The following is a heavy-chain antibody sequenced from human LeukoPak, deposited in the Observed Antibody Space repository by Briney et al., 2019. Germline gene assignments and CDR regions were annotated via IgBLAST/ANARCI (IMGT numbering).Heavy chain of an antibody. D-gene: IGHD1-26*01. Sequence: GGSLRLSCSASGFTFSDYAMHWVRQAPGKGLEYVSAISTVIGRTFYADSVKDGFTISRDNSGNTLYLQMSSLRPEDTAVYYCARLGIVGATHAFDIWGQGTMVTVSS. V-gene: IGHV3-64D*08. CDR1: GFTFSDYA. CDR2: ISTVIGRT. J-gene: IGHJ3*02. CDR3: ARLGIVGATHAFDI.